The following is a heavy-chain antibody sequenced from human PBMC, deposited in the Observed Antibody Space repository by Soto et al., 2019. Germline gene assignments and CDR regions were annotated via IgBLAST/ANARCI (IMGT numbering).Heavy chain of an antibody. V-gene: IGHV4-31*03. Sequence: PSETLSLTCTVSGGSISSGGYYWSWIRQHPGKGLEWIGYIYYSGSTYYNPSLKSRVTISVDTSKNQFSLKLSSVTAADTAVYYCARANDFWSGYLNWFDPWGQGTLVTVSS. D-gene: IGHD3-3*01. CDR1: GGSISSGGYY. CDR3: ARANDFWSGYLNWFDP. CDR2: IYYSGST. J-gene: IGHJ5*02.